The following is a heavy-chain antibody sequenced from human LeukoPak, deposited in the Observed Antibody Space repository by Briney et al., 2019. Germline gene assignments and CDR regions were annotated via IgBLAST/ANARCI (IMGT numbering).Heavy chain of an antibody. CDR3: ARQNDFRLDY. CDR1: GYTFSSYW. J-gene: IGHJ4*02. Sequence: GESLKISCKGSGYTFSSYWIGWVRQMPGKGLEWMGIIYPGDSDTRYSPSLQGQVTISVDTSIGTAYLQWSSLKASDTAIYYCARQNDFRLDYWGQGTLVTVS. V-gene: IGHV5-51*01. CDR2: IYPGDSDT. D-gene: IGHD3-3*01.